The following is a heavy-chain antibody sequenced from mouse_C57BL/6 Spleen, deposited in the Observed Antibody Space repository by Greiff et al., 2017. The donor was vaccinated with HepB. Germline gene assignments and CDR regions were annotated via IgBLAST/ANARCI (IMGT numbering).Heavy chain of an antibody. J-gene: IGHJ3*01. D-gene: IGHD1-1*01. CDR1: GYAFSSSW. CDR3: AREDYEWFAY. CDR2: IYPGDGDT. V-gene: IGHV1-82*01. Sequence: QVQLQQSGPELVKPGASVKISCKASGYAFSSSWMNWVKQRPGKGLEWIGRIYPGDGDTNYNGKFKGKATLTADKSSSTAYMQLSILTSEDSAVYFCAREDYEWFAYWGQVTLVTVSA.